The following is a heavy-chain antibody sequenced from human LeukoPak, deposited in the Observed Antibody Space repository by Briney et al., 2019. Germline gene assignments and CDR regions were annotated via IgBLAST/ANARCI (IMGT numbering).Heavy chain of an antibody. J-gene: IGHJ4*02. CDR1: GYTFTSYY. Sequence: ASVKVSCKASGYTFTSYYMHWVRQAPGQGLEWMGIINPSGGSTSYAQKFQGRVTMTRDMSTSTVYMELSSLRSEDTAVYYCATVRGYYDSSGYYLDYWGQGTLVTVSS. CDR3: ATVRGYYDSSGYYLDY. CDR2: INPSGGST. D-gene: IGHD3-22*01. V-gene: IGHV1-46*01.